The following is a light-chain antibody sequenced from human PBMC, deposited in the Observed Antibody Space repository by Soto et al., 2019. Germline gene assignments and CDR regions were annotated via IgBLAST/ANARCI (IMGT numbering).Light chain of an antibody. V-gene: IGKV3-20*01. CDR1: QSVSRNS. Sequence: EIVLTQSPGTLSLSPGERATLSCRASQSVSRNSLAWYQQKPGQAPRLLIYGASSSATGIPDRFSGSGSGTDFTLTISRLEPEDFAEYYCQQYGSSPYTFGQGTKLEIK. J-gene: IGKJ2*01. CDR3: QQYGSSPYT. CDR2: GAS.